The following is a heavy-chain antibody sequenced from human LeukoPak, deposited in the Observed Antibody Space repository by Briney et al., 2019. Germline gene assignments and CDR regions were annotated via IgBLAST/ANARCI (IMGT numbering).Heavy chain of an antibody. D-gene: IGHD2-2*03. CDR2: IYSGGST. Sequence: GGALRLSCAASGFTFSRYSMNWVRQAPGKGLEWVSVIYSGGSTYYADSVKGRFTISRDNSKNTLYLQMNSLRAEDTAVYYCARSLDMGAFDIWGQGTMVTVSS. J-gene: IGHJ3*02. CDR3: ARSLDMGAFDI. CDR1: GFTFSRYS. V-gene: IGHV3-53*01.